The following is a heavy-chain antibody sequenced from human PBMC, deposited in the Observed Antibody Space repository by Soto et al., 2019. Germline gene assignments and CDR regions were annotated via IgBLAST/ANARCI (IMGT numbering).Heavy chain of an antibody. Sequence: PGGSLRLSSAASGFTFSSYWMSWVRQAPGKGLEWVANIKQDGSEKYYVDSVKGRFTISRDNAKNSLYLQMNSLRAEDTAVYYCARARGFKRNYYYYYGMDVWGQGTTVTVSS. J-gene: IGHJ6*02. CDR1: GFTFSSYW. CDR2: IKQDGSEK. D-gene: IGHD1-26*01. CDR3: ARARGFKRNYYYYYGMDV. V-gene: IGHV3-7*05.